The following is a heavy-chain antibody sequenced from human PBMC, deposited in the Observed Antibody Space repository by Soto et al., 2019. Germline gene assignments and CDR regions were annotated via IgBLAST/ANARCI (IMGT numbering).Heavy chain of an antibody. D-gene: IGHD2-2*01. V-gene: IGHV1-18*01. CDR3: ARDPRYCSSTSCYGVDY. Sequence: ASVKVSCKASGYTFTSYGISWVRQAPGQGLEWMGWISAYNGNTNYAQKLQGRVTMTTDTSTSTAYMELRSLRSDDTAVYYCARDPRYCSSTSCYGVDYWGQGTLVTVSS. J-gene: IGHJ4*02. CDR2: ISAYNGNT. CDR1: GYTFTSYG.